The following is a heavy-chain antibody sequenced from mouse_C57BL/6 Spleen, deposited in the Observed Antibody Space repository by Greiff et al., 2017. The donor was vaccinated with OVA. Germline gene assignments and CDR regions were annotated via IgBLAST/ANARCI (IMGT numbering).Heavy chain of an antibody. CDR3: TRRGGTPNFAY. CDR1: GYTFTDYE. Sequence: QVQLKESGAELVRPGASVTLSCKASGYTFTDYEMHWVKQTPVHGLEWIGAIDPETGGTAYNQKFKGKAILTADKSSSTAYMELRSLTSEDSAVYYCTRRGGTPNFAYWGQGTLVTVSA. J-gene: IGHJ3*01. V-gene: IGHV1-15*01. D-gene: IGHD3-3*01. CDR2: IDPETGGT.